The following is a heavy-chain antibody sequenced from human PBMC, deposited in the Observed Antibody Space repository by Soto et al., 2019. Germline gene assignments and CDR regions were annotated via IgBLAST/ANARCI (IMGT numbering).Heavy chain of an antibody. CDR1: GYTFTSYG. CDR3: XXXXXXXXSTFDY. J-gene: IGHJ4*02. V-gene: IGHV1-18*01. Sequence: QVQLVQSGAEVKKPGASVKVSCKASGYTFTSYGISWVRQAPGXGLEWMGWISAYNGNTNYAQKLQGRVTMTTDTXXXXXXXXXXXXXXXXXXXXXXXXXXXXXXSTFDYWGQGTLVTVSS. CDR2: ISAYNGNT.